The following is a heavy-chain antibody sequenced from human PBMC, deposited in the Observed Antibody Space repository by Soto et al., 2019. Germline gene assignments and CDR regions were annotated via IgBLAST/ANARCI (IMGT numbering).Heavy chain of an antibody. CDR2: IIPIFGTA. CDR1: GGTFSSYA. J-gene: IGHJ3*02. D-gene: IGHD1-26*01. Sequence: SVKVTCKASGGTFSSYAISWVRQAPGQGLEWMGGIIPIFGTANYAQKFQGRVTITADESTSTAYMELSGLRSEDTAVYYCARDLGGSYFLLHAFDIWGQGTMVTVSS. CDR3: ARDLGGSYFLLHAFDI. V-gene: IGHV1-69*13.